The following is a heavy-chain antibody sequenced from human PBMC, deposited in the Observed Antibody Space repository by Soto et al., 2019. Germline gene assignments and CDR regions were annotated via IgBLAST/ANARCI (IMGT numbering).Heavy chain of an antibody. Sequence: SETLSLTCTVSGGSISSYYWSWIRQPPGKGLEWIGYIYYSGSTNYNPSLKSRVTISVDTSKNQFSLKLSSVTAADTAVYYCARTFSSSSGTDFDYWGQGSLVTVSS. CDR2: IYYSGST. D-gene: IGHD6-6*01. CDR1: GGSISSYY. V-gene: IGHV4-59*01. CDR3: ARTFSSSSGTDFDY. J-gene: IGHJ4*02.